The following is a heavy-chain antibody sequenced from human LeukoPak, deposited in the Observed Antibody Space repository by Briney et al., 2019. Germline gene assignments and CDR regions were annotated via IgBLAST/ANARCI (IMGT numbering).Heavy chain of an antibody. CDR1: GYTFTSYA. J-gene: IGHJ4*02. D-gene: IGHD1-26*01. CDR2: INAGNGNT. Sequence: ASVKVSCKASGYTFTSYAMHWVRQAPGQRLEWMGWINAGNGNTKYSQKFQGRVTMTRDTSTSTVYVGLSSLRSEDTAVYYCARERGATILYYFDYWGQGTLVTVSS. CDR3: ARERGATILYYFDY. V-gene: IGHV1-3*01.